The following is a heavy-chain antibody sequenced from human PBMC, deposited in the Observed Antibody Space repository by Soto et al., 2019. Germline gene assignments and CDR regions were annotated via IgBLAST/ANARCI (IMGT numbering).Heavy chain of an antibody. CDR3: ARRLSGDYYWYFDL. CDR2: IYSGGST. D-gene: IGHD4-17*01. Sequence: EVQLVETGGGLIQPGGSLRLSCAASGFTVSSNYMSWVRQAPGKGLEWVSVIYSGGSTYYADSVKGRFTISRDNSKITLYLQMNSLRAEDTAVYYCARRLSGDYYWYFDLWGRGTLVTVSS. V-gene: IGHV3-53*02. CDR1: GFTVSSNY. J-gene: IGHJ2*01.